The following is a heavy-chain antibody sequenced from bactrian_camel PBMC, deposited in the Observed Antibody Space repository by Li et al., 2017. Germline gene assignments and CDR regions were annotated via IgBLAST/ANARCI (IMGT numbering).Heavy chain of an antibody. CDR1: GFIFRSST. J-gene: IGHJ4*01. D-gene: IGHD6*01. CDR3: AKHGGWYGLWKWEYDY. CDR2: SGGSST. Sequence: QLVESGGGLVQPGGSLRLSCAASGFIFRSSTMTWVRQAPGKGLEWVSSSGGSSTFYADSVKGRFTIARDNAKNTLYLQLNYLKTEDTAMYYCAKHGGWYGLWKWEYDYWGQGTQVTVS. V-gene: IGHV3S1*01.